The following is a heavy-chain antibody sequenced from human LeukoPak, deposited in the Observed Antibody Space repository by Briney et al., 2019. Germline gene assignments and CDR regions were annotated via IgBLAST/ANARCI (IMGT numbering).Heavy chain of an antibody. V-gene: IGHV3-23*01. Sequence: GGSLRLSGAASGFTFSSYTMSWVRQAPGKGLEWVSAISGSGGSTYYADSVRGRFTISRDNSKNTLYLQMNSLRAEDTAVYYRAKDSKFYCGGDCYPDYWGQGTLVTVSS. CDR3: AKDSKFYCGGDCYPDY. D-gene: IGHD2-21*02. CDR2: ISGSGGST. CDR1: GFTFSSYT. J-gene: IGHJ4*02.